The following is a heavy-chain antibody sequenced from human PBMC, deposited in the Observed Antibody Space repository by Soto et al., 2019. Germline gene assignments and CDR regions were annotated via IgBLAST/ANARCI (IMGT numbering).Heavy chain of an antibody. Sequence: DVQLVESGGGLIQPGESLXLXXXXXXXXXSGKKYXXXVRQXPGKGLEWVSALYDVDGSFYADSVTGRFTTSSDSSKTTVYLQMNDLRPDDTAVYYCATWHEREHAFDVWGQGTTVTISS. J-gene: IGHJ3*01. D-gene: IGHD1-1*01. CDR2: LYDVDGS. V-gene: IGHV3-53*01. CDR1: XXXXSGKKY. CDR3: ATWHEREHAFDV.